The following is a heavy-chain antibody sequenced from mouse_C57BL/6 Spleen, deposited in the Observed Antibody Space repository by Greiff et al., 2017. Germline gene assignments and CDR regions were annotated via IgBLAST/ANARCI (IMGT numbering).Heavy chain of an antibody. CDR1: GYTFTSYW. CDR3: AREGGSSGVNYFDD. Sequence: QVQLQQPGAELVMPGASVKLSCKASGYTFTSYWMHWVKQRPGQGLEWIGEIDPSDSYTNYNQKFKGKSTLTVDKSSSTAYMQLSSLTSEDSAVYYCAREGGSSGVNYFDDWGKGTTLTVSS. CDR2: IDPSDSYT. V-gene: IGHV1-69*01. D-gene: IGHD3-2*02. J-gene: IGHJ2*01.